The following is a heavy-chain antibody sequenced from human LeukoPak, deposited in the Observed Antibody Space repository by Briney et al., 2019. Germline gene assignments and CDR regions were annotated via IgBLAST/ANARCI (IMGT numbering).Heavy chain of an antibody. CDR1: GGTFSSYA. D-gene: IGHD1-1*01. CDR2: INPNSGGT. Sequence: GASVKVSCKASGGTFSSYAISWVRQAPGQGLEWMGWINPNSGGTNYAQKFQGRVTMTRDTSISTAYMELSRLRSDDTAVYYCARDAKAGTNWFDPWGQGTLVTVSS. CDR3: ARDAKAGTNWFDP. V-gene: IGHV1-2*02. J-gene: IGHJ5*02.